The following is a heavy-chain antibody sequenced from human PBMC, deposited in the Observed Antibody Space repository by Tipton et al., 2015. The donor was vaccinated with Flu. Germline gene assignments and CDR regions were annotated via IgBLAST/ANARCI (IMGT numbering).Heavy chain of an antibody. J-gene: IGHJ4*02. CDR3: ARALWIGYIDC. Sequence: TLSLTCAVSGGSIIRGAHSWNWLWQPTGKGLEWIGYVYHSGSNPYNASLKSRVSMSVDRSKNQFSLKLSSVTAGDTAVYYCARALWIGYIDCWGQGNLVTVSS. CDR2: VYHSGSN. CDR1: GGSIIRGAHS. D-gene: IGHD3-3*01. V-gene: IGHV4-30-2*01.